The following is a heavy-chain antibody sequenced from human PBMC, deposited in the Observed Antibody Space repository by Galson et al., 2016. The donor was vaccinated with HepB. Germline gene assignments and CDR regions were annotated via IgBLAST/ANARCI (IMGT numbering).Heavy chain of an antibody. CDR3: VRLDSGITLDD. CDR1: GYALSELS. J-gene: IGHJ4*02. Sequence: SVKVSCKVSGYALSELSMHWVRQAPGKGLEWMGGLDPEDGRIIYAQKFQGRLSLTEDTSTDTAYMELSSLISEDTAIYSCVRLDSGITLDDWGQGTLVTVSS. V-gene: IGHV1-24*01. D-gene: IGHD1-26*01. CDR2: LDPEDGRI.